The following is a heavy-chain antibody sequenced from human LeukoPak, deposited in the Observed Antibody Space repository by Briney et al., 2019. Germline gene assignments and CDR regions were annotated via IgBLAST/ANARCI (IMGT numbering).Heavy chain of an antibody. D-gene: IGHD3-3*01. V-gene: IGHV3-9*01. CDR1: GFTFDDCA. Sequence: GRSLRFSCAASGFTFDDCAMHWVRQAPGKGLEWVSGISWNSGSIGYADSVKGRFTISRDNAKNSLYLQMNSLRAEDAALYYCAKDGAHYGFWSGYRHYYYMDVWGKGPTVTVSS. CDR3: AKDGAHYGFWSGYRHYYYMDV. CDR2: ISWNSGSI. J-gene: IGHJ6*03.